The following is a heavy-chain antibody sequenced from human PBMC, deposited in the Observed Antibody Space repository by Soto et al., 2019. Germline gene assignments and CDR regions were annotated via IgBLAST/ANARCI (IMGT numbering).Heavy chain of an antibody. V-gene: IGHV1-69*13. J-gene: IGHJ5*02. CDR1: GGTFSSYA. Sequence: ASVKVSCKASGGTFSSYAISWVRQAPGQGLEWMGGIIPIFGTANYAQKFQGRVTITADESTSTAYMELSSLRSEDTAVYYCARDRWGRLGYCSGGSCYQDFDPWGQGTLVTVSS. CDR2: IIPIFGTA. D-gene: IGHD2-15*01. CDR3: ARDRWGRLGYCSGGSCYQDFDP.